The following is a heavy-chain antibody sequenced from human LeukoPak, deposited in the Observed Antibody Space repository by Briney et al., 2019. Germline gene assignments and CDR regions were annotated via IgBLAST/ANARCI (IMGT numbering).Heavy chain of an antibody. Sequence: GGSLRLSCAASGFTVSSNYMSWVRQAPGKGLEWVSVIYSGGSTYYADSVKGRFTISRDTSKNTLYLQMNSLRAEDTAVYYCARRYSYGYGGPDYWGQGTLVTVSS. D-gene: IGHD5-18*01. CDR2: IYSGGST. CDR3: ARRYSYGYGGPDY. J-gene: IGHJ4*02. CDR1: GFTVSSNY. V-gene: IGHV3-66*04.